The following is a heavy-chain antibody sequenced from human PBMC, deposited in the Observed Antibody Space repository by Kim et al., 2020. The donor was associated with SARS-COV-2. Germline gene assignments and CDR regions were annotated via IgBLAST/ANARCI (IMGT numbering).Heavy chain of an antibody. V-gene: IGHV1-18*04. CDR3: ARDGQSDEPTAPSVIAAAPTTPHYYYYGMDV. CDR1: GYTFTSYG. Sequence: ASVKVSCKASGYTFTSYGISWVRQAPGQGLEWMGWISAYNGNTNYAQKLQGRVTMTTDTSTSTAYMELRSLRSDDTAVYYCARDGQSDEPTAPSVIAAAPTTPHYYYYGMDVWGQGTTVTVSS. CDR2: ISAYNGNT. J-gene: IGHJ6*02. D-gene: IGHD6-13*01.